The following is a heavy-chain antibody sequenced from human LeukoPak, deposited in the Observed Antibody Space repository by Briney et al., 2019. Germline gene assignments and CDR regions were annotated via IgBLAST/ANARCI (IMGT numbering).Heavy chain of an antibody. V-gene: IGHV1-2*02. Sequence: ASVKVSCKASGYTFTSYDINWVRQAPGQGLEWMGWINPSSGGTNYAQKFQGRVTMTRDTSISTAYMELNTLRSDDTAVYYCARGVVAATFYYYMDVWGKGTTVTVSS. CDR2: INPSSGGT. CDR3: ARGVVAATFYYYMDV. J-gene: IGHJ6*03. CDR1: GYTFTSYD. D-gene: IGHD2-15*01.